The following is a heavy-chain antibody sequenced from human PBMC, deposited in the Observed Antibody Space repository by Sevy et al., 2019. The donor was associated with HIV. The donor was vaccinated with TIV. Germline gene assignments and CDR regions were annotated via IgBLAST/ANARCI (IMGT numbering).Heavy chain of an antibody. Sequence: GGSLRLSCAASGFTFSDHGMHWVRQAPDKGLDWVAAISYDGNNRYYADSVKGRFTISRDNSKNTLYLQMDSVRPEDTAVYYCAKEDYGGNLPNYFASWGQGTRVTVSS. J-gene: IGHJ4*02. D-gene: IGHD4-17*01. CDR1: GFTFSDHG. CDR2: ISYDGNNR. V-gene: IGHV3-30*18. CDR3: AKEDYGGNLPNYFAS.